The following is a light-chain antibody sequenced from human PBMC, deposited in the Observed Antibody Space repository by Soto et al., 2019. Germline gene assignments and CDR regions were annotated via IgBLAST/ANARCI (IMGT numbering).Light chain of an antibody. CDR2: DAS. V-gene: IGKV3-11*01. J-gene: IGKJ2*01. CDR3: QQYGSSGYT. Sequence: EIVLTQSPATLSLSPGARATLSCRAGQSVSSYLAWYQQKPGQAPRLLIYDASNRATGIPARFSGSGSGTDFTRTISSLAPEDFAVYYCQQYGSSGYTFGQGTKLEIK. CDR1: QSVSSY.